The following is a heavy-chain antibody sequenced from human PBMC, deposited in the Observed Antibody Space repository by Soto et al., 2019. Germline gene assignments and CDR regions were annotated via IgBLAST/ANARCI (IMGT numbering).Heavy chain of an antibody. Sequence: SETLSLTCTVSGGSISSGDYYWSWIRQPPGKGLEWIGYIYYSGSTYYNPSLKSRVTISVDTSKNQFSLKLSSVTAADTAVYYCARDSIGGVEATPDYWGQGTLVTVSS. CDR3: ARDSIGGVEATPDY. CDR2: IYYSGST. V-gene: IGHV4-30-4*01. J-gene: IGHJ4*02. D-gene: IGHD1-26*01. CDR1: GGSISSGDYY.